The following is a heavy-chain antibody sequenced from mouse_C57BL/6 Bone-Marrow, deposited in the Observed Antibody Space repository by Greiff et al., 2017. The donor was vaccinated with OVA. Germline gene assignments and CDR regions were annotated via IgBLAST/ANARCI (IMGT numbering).Heavy chain of an antibody. D-gene: IGHD1-1*01. V-gene: IGHV5-6*01. CDR1: GFTFSSYG. Sequence: EVQLQESGGDLVKPGGSLKLSCAASGFTFSSYGMSWVRQTPDKRLEWVATISSGGSYTYYPDSVKGRFTISRDNAKNTLYLQMSSLKSEDTAMYYCARPAVVPFAYWGQGTLVTVSA. CDR2: ISSGGSYT. CDR3: ARPAVVPFAY. J-gene: IGHJ3*01.